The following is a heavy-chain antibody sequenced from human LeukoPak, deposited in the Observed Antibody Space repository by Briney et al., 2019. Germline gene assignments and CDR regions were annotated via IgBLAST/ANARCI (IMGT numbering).Heavy chain of an antibody. CDR3: AKGARYYYGSGPKRGWFDP. V-gene: IGHV3-9*01. D-gene: IGHD3-10*01. CDR1: GFTFDDYA. Sequence: GGSLRLSCAASGFTFDDYAMHWVRQAPGKGLEWVSGISWNSGSIGYADSVKGRFTISRDNAKNSLYLQMNSLRAEDTALYYCAKGARYYYGSGPKRGWFDPWGQGTLVTVSS. J-gene: IGHJ5*02. CDR2: ISWNSGSI.